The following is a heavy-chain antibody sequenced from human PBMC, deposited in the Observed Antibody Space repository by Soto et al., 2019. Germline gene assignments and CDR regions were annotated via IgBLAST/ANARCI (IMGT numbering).Heavy chain of an antibody. CDR1: GFTFSSYG. CDR3: AKGVVPAAIYYYYYMDV. CDR2: ISYDGSNK. Sequence: GGSLRLSCAASGFTFSSYGMHWVRQAPGKGLEWVAVISYDGSNKYYADSVKGRFTISRDNSKNTLYLQMNSLRAEDTAVYYCAKGVVPAAIYYYYYMDVWGKGTTVTVSS. V-gene: IGHV3-30*18. J-gene: IGHJ6*03. D-gene: IGHD2-2*01.